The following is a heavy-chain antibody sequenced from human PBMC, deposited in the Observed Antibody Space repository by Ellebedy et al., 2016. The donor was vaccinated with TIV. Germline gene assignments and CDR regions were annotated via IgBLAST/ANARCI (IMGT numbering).Heavy chain of an antibody. CDR2: INPSGTA. J-gene: IGHJ4*02. Sequence: MPSETLSLTCAVNGGSFNGYFWSWIRQSPGPCLEWLGEINPSGTANYNPSLKSRVTMSVDTPEKQFSLRLTSVTAADAAVYYCARARGQYLYGSGSYFTHWGQGEVVTVSS. V-gene: IGHV4-34*01. D-gene: IGHD3-10*01. CDR3: ARARGQYLYGSGSYFTH. CDR1: GGSFNGYF.